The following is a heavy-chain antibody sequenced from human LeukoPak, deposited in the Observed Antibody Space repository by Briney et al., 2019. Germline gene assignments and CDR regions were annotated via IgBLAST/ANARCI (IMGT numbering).Heavy chain of an antibody. Sequence: PSETLSLTCSVSGDSITTSRYYWGSIRQTPGKGLEWFGSISYSGRTFYNPSIKSRVTISVDTSNNQFSLNLYSVTAADTAVFYCARSYYDYREIDDWGQGTLVTVPS. CDR2: ISYSGRT. CDR1: GDSITTSRYY. J-gene: IGHJ4*02. CDR3: ARSYYDYREIDD. D-gene: IGHD3-22*01. V-gene: IGHV4-39*01.